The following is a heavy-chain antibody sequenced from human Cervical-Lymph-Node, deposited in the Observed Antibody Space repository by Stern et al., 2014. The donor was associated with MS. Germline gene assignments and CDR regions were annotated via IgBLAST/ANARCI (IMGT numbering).Heavy chain of an antibody. J-gene: IGHJ4*02. CDR1: GFTFSSYA. CDR2: ISGSDAST. Sequence: EVQLLESGGTLVQPGGSLRLSCAASGFTFSSYAMSWVRQAPGKGLEWVSVISGSDASTFYADSVKGRFTISRDNSKNTLFLQMNSLRAEDTAVYYCAKVYGSGPFDYWGQGTLVTVSS. CDR3: AKVYGSGPFDY. V-gene: IGHV3-23*01. D-gene: IGHD6-19*01.